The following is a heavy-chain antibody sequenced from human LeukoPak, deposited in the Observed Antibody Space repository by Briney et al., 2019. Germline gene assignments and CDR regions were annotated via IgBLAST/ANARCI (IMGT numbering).Heavy chain of an antibody. CDR1: GGSFSSGGYY. Sequence: SETLSLTCTVSGGSFSSGGYYWSWIRQHPGKGLEWIGYIYYSGRTYYNPSLKSRVTISVDTSKNQFSLKLSSVTAADTAVFHCARVRDGDYGYIGFDPWGQGTLVTVSS. CDR3: ARVRDGDYGYIGFDP. CDR2: IYYSGRT. D-gene: IGHD4-17*01. J-gene: IGHJ5*02. V-gene: IGHV4-31*03.